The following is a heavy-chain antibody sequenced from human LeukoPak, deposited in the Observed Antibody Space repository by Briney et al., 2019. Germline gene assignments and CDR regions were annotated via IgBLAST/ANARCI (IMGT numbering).Heavy chain of an antibody. Sequence: QSGGSLRLSCAASGFTFSSYAMHWVRQAPGKGLEWVAVISYDGSNKYYADSVKGRFTISRDNSKNTLYLQMNSLRAEDTAVYYCASRRDTADYWGQGTLVTVSS. D-gene: IGHD5-18*01. V-gene: IGHV3-30-3*01. CDR2: ISYDGSNK. CDR3: ASRRDTADY. J-gene: IGHJ4*02. CDR1: GFTFSSYA.